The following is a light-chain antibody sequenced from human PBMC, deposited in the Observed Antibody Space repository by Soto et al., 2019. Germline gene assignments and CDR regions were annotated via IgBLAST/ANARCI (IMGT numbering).Light chain of an antibody. CDR1: XXDVGGYNY. CDR3: SSYTSSSTLV. Sequence: QSALTQPASVSGSXGXXXXXXXTGTXXDVGGYNYVSWYQQHPGKAPKLMIYEVSNRPSGVSNRFSGSKSGNTASLTISGLQAEDEADYYCSSYTSSSTLVFGTGTKLTVL. CDR2: EVS. V-gene: IGLV2-14*01. J-gene: IGLJ1*01.